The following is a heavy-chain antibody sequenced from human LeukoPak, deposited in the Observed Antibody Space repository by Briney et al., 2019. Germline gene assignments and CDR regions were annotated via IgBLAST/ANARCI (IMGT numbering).Heavy chain of an antibody. D-gene: IGHD3-10*01. J-gene: IGHJ4*02. CDR2: ISSSGSTI. Sequence: GGSLRLSCTASGFTFGDHAMSWVRQAPGKGLEWVSYISSSGSTIYYADSVKGRFTISRDNAKNSLYLQMNSLRAEDTAVYYCARITMVRGVMNYWGQGTLVTVSS. V-gene: IGHV3-48*03. CDR3: ARITMVRGVMNY. CDR1: GFTFGDHA.